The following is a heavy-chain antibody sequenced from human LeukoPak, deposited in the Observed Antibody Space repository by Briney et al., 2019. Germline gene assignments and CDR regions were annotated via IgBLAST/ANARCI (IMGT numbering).Heavy chain of an antibody. V-gene: IGHV4-59*01. CDR1: GGSISSYY. CDR2: IYYSGST. Sequence: PSETLSLTCAVSGGSISSYYWSWIRQPPGKGLEWTGYIYYSGSTNYNPSLKSRVTISVDTSKNQFSLKLSSVTAADTAVYYCARGVLDDSSGYYYYYYYMDVWGKGTTVTVSS. D-gene: IGHD3-22*01. J-gene: IGHJ6*03. CDR3: ARGVLDDSSGYYYYYYYMDV.